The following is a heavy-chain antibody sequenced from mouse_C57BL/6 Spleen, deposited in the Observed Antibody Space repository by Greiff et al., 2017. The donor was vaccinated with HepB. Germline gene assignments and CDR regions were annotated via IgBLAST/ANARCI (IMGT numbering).Heavy chain of an antibody. D-gene: IGHD2-13*01. CDR2: IYPSDSET. J-gene: IGHJ1*03. CDR1: GYTFTSYW. Sequence: QVQLQQPGAELVRPGSSVKLSCKASGYTFTSYWMDWVKQRPGQGLEWIGNIYPSDSETHYNQKFKDKATLTVDKSSSTAYMQLSSLTSEDSAVYCCAGDGDYDYYYFDVWGTGTTVTVSS. V-gene: IGHV1-61*01. CDR3: AGDGDYDYYYFDV.